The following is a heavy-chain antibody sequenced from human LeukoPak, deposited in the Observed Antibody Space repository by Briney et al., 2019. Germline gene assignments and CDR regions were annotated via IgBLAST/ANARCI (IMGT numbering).Heavy chain of an antibody. Sequence: SETLSLTCAVYGGSFSGYYWSWIRQHPGKGLEWIGYIYYSGSTYYNPSLKSRVTISVDTSKNQFSLKLSSVTAADTAVYYCARVRLRGPNYFDYWGQGTLVTVSS. CDR2: IYYSGST. CDR1: GGSFSGYY. V-gene: IGHV4-31*11. CDR3: ARVRLRGPNYFDY. D-gene: IGHD4-17*01. J-gene: IGHJ4*02.